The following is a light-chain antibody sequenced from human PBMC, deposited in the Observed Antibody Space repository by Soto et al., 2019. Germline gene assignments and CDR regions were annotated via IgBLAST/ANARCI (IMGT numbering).Light chain of an antibody. CDR3: QQFENLPYT. V-gene: IGKV1-33*01. J-gene: IGKJ2*01. Sequence: DIQMTQSPSSLSASVGDRVTITCQASQDIMKSLSWFQQKPGKAPKVLIYDASTLEAGVPSRFSGTGSGTDFTFTINSPQTEDIATYYCQQFENLPYTFGQGTKLEIK. CDR1: QDIMKS. CDR2: DAS.